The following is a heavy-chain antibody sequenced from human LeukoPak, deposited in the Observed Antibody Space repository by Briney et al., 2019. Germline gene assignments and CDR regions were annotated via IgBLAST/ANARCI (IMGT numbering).Heavy chain of an antibody. Sequence: GGSLRLSCADSGFTFSNYWMSWVRQAPGRGLEWVANIKEDGSMKQYVDFVRGRFTISRDNAKRSLYLQMSSLKAEDSAVYYCARDEISGYFVYWGQGTLVTVSS. CDR1: GFTFSNYW. V-gene: IGHV3-7*01. D-gene: IGHD1-26*01. CDR3: ARDEISGYFVY. J-gene: IGHJ4*02. CDR2: IKEDGSMK.